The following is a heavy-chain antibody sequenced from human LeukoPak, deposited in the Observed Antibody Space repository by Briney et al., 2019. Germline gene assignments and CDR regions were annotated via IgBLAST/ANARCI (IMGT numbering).Heavy chain of an antibody. D-gene: IGHD3-16*01. CDR3: ARPLYDSYAFDI. J-gene: IGHJ3*02. CDR1: GGSISSYY. CDR2: IYYSGST. V-gene: IGHV4-59*01. Sequence: PSETLSLTCTVSGGSISSYYWGWIRQPPGKGLEWIGYIYYSGSTDYNPSLKSRVTISVDTSKNQFSLKLSSVTAADTAVYYCARPLYDSYAFDIWGQGTMVTVSS.